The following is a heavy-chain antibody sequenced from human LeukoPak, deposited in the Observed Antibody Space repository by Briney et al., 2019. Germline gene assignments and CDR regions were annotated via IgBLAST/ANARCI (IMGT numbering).Heavy chain of an antibody. CDR2: IKQDGSEK. CDR3: ARNGFGSGGPYYYYYYYMDV. V-gene: IGHV3-7*01. D-gene: IGHD2-15*01. CDR1: GFTFSSYW. J-gene: IGHJ6*03. Sequence: PGGSLRLSCAASGFTFSSYWMSWVRQAPGKGLEWVANIKQDGSEKYYVDSVKGRFTISRDNAKNSLYLQMNSLRAEDTAVYYCARNGFGSGGPYYYYYYYMDVWGKGTTVTVSS.